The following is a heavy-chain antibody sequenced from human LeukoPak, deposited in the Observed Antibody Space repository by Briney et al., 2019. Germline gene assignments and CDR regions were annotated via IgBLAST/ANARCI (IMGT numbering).Heavy chain of an antibody. CDR1: GYTFTGYY. CDR2: INPNSGGT. Sequence: ASVKVSCKASGYTFTGYYMHWVRQAPGQGLEWMGWINPNSGGTNYAQKFQGRVTMTRDTSISTAYMELSRLRSDDTAVYYCARDLVLNYYDSSGYYYVDAFDIWGQGTMVTVSS. V-gene: IGHV1-2*02. D-gene: IGHD3-22*01. J-gene: IGHJ3*02. CDR3: ARDLVLNYYDSSGYYYVDAFDI.